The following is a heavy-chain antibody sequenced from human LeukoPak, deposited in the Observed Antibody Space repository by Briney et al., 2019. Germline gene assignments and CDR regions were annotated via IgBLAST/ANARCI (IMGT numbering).Heavy chain of an antibody. CDR1: GFSFSRYA. J-gene: IGHJ4*02. Sequence: GRSLRLSCAASGFSFSRYAMSWVRQAPGRGLEWLSGVTASGALTYYADSVKGRFTISRDNSKDILYLQMNSLRAEDTAVYYCARDVGAVAGSNFDYWGQGTLVTVSS. CDR3: ARDVGAVAGSNFDY. V-gene: IGHV3-23*01. CDR2: VTASGALT. D-gene: IGHD6-19*01.